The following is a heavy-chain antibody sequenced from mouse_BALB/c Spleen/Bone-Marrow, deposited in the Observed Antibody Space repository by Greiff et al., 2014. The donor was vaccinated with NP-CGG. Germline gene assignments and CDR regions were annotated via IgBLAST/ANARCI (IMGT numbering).Heavy chain of an antibody. CDR2: INPYNGGT. D-gene: IGHD1-1*01. J-gene: IGHJ3*01. V-gene: IGHV1-26*01. CDR3: ARENYGSSYGFAY. CDR1: GYSFTGYT. Sequence: EVQLQQSGPELVKPGSSMKISCKASGYSFTGYTMNWVKQSHGKNPEWIGLINPYNGGTSYNQKFKGKATLTVNKSSSTAYMELLSLTSEDSAVYYCARENYGSSYGFAYWGQGTQVTVSA.